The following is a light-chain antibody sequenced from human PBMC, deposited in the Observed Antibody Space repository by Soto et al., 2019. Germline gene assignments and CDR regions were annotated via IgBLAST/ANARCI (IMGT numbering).Light chain of an antibody. CDR1: SSNIGEAYD. CDR2: GNT. Sequence: QSVLTQPPSVFGAPGQRVTISCTGSSSNIGEAYDVHWYQQLPGTAPKLLIYGNTNRPSGVPDRFSGSKFGTSASLAITGLQAEDEADYYCQSYDSSLSGWVFGGGTKLTVL. V-gene: IGLV1-40*01. CDR3: QSYDSSLSGWV. J-gene: IGLJ3*02.